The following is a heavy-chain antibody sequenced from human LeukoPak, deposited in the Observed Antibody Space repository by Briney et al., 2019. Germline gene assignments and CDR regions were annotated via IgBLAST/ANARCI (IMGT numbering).Heavy chain of an antibody. CDR2: GHESGST. J-gene: IGHJ6*03. CDR3: NSNTWYYQYMDV. CDR1: GGSISTRSYY. V-gene: IGHV4-39*07. Sequence: PSETLSLTCTVSGGSISTRSYYWGWIRQPPGKGLEWIGSGHESGSTYYNPSLKSRVTISVDTSKNQFSLNLRSVIAADTAVYYCNSNTWYYQYMDVWGKGTTVTVSS. D-gene: IGHD2/OR15-2a*01.